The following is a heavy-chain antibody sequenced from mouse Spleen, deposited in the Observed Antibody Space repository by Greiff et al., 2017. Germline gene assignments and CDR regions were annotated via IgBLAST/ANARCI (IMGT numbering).Heavy chain of an antibody. J-gene: IGHJ3*01. D-gene: IGHD2-1*01. CDR3: AREGGNYVGFAY. Sequence: QVQLQQPGAELVKPGASVKMSCKASGYTFTSYWITWVKQRPGQGLEWIGDIYPGSGSTNYNEKFKSKATLTVDTSSSTAYMQLSSLTSEDSAVYYCAREGGNYVGFAYWGQGTLVTVSA. CDR1: GYTFTSYW. V-gene: IGHV1-55*01. CDR2: IYPGSGST.